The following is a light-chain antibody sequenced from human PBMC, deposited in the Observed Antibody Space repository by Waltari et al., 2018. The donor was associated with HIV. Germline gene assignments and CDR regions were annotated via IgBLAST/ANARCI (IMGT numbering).Light chain of an antibody. CDR3: SSYAGSKNLV. CDR1: SSDVGGYNY. CDR2: EVN. Sequence: QSALTQPPSASGSPGPSVTISCTGTSSDVGGYNYVSWYQQYPGKAPKLSIYEVNKRPSGVPDRFSGSKSGNTASLTVSGLQGDDEADYYCSSYAGSKNLVLGGGTKLTVL. V-gene: IGLV2-8*01. J-gene: IGLJ3*02.